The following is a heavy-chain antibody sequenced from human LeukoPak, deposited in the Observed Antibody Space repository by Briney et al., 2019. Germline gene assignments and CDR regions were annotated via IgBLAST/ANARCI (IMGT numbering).Heavy chain of an antibody. D-gene: IGHD6-13*01. CDR3: AREAAGAFDY. J-gene: IGHJ4*02. CDR1: GFTFSSYV. V-gene: IGHV3-30*02. Sequence: SGGPLRLSCAASGFTFSSYVMHWVRQAPGKGLEWLAFIRYDGNYIYYADSVKGRFTISRDNSKNTLYLQMNRLRTEDTAVYYCAREAAGAFDYCGQGTLVTVSS. CDR2: IRYDGNYI.